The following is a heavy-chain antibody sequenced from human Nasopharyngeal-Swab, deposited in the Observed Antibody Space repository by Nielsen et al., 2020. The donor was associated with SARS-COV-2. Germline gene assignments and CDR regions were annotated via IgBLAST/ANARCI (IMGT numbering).Heavy chain of an antibody. Sequence: GESLKISCAASGFTFSSYDMHWVRQATGKGLEWVSAIGTAGDTYYPGSVKGRFTISRENAKNSLYLQMNSLRAEDTAVYYCARDGTAAGGDYYYYYGMDVWGQGTTVTVSS. D-gene: IGHD6-13*01. CDR2: IGTAGDT. CDR3: ARDGTAAGGDYYYYYGMDV. J-gene: IGHJ6*02. CDR1: GFTFSSYD. V-gene: IGHV3-13*01.